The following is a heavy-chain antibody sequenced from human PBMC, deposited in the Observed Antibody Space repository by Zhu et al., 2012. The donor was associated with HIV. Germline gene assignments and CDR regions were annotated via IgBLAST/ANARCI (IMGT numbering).Heavy chain of an antibody. Sequence: QVQLQESGPGLVKPSQTLSLTCTVSGGSISSGDYYWSWVRQSPVRGLEWIGYIYYSGTTYYIPSLKSRVTISVDTSKNQFSLKLTSVTAADTAMYYCARKQWELLSAFDIWGQGTMVTVXS. J-gene: IGHJ3*02. V-gene: IGHV4-30-4*08. CDR2: IYYSGTT. D-gene: IGHD1-26*01. CDR3: ARKQWELLSAFDI. CDR1: GGSISSGDYY.